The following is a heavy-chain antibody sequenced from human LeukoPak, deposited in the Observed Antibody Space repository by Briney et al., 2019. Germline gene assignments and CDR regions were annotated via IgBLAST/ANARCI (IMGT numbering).Heavy chain of an antibody. V-gene: IGHV4-59*04. CDR2: IFSSGTA. CDR1: GGSISSYY. D-gene: IGHD3-22*01. CDR3: ARIIRTAGYYSNPKSGSFDL. J-gene: IGHJ5*02. Sequence: PSETLSLTCTVSGGSISSYYWSWIRQPPGKGLEWIGTIFSSGTAYYNPSLRTRVSISVDTSKNEFSLRLSAVTAADTGLYYCARIIRTAGYYSNPKSGSFDLWGQGILVTVSS.